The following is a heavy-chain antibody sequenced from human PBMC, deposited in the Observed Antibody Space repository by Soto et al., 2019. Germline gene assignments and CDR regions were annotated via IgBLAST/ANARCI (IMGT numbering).Heavy chain of an antibody. CDR2: IYYSGST. CDR3: ARTSTTTGTTGYYYYGMDV. D-gene: IGHD1-1*01. Sequence: QVQLQESGPGLVKPSQTLSLTCTVSGGSISSGGYYWSWIRQHPGKGLEWIGYIYYSGSTYYNPSLKSRVTISVDTSKNQFSLKLSSVTAADTAVYYCARTSTTTGTTGYYYYGMDVWGQGTMVTVSS. V-gene: IGHV4-31*03. CDR1: GGSISSGGYY. J-gene: IGHJ6*02.